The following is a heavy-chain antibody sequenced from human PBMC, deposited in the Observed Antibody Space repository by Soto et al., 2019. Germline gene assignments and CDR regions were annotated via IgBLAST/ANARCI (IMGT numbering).Heavy chain of an antibody. CDR2: ISSSGSTI. CDR1: GFTFSSYE. CDR3: ARSIAMVMDAFDI. D-gene: IGHD5-18*01. V-gene: IGHV3-48*03. Sequence: GGSLRLSCAASGFTFSSYEMNWVRQAPGKGLDWVSYISSSGSTIYYADSVKGRFTISRDNAKNSLYLQMNSLRAEDTAVYYCARSIAMVMDAFDIWGQGTMVTVSS. J-gene: IGHJ3*02.